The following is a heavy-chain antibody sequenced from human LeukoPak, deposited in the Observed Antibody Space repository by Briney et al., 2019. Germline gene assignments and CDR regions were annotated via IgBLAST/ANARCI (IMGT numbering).Heavy chain of an antibody. CDR2: ISAYNGNT. V-gene: IGHV1-18*01. J-gene: IGHJ6*02. Sequence: WASVKVSCKASGYTFTSYGISWVRQAPGQGLEWIGWISAYNGNTNYAQKLQGRVTMTTDTSTSTAYMELRSLRSDDTAVYYCARVPYIAAAGMGYYYYGMDVWGQGTTVTVSS. CDR3: ARVPYIAAAGMGYYYYGMDV. D-gene: IGHD6-13*01. CDR1: GYTFTSYG.